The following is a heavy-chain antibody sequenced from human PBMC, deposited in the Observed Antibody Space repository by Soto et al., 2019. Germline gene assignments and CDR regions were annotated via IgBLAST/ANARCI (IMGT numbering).Heavy chain of an antibody. V-gene: IGHV3-30-3*01. CDR1: GFTFSSYA. Sequence: GGSLRLSCAASGFTFSSYAMHWVRQAPGKGLEWVAVISYDGSNKYYADSVKGRFTISRDNSKNTLYLQMNSLRAEDTAVYYCAGITIFGVVIDYWGQGTLDTVSS. D-gene: IGHD3-3*01. J-gene: IGHJ4*02. CDR2: ISYDGSNK. CDR3: AGITIFGVVIDY.